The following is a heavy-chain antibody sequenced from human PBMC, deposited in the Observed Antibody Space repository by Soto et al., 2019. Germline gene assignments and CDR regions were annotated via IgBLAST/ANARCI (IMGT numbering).Heavy chain of an antibody. D-gene: IGHD1-1*01. V-gene: IGHV3-30*18. Sequence: QVQLVESGGGVVQPGRSLRLSCAASGFTFSSYGMHWVRQAPGKGLEWVAIISYDEINKYYVDSVKGRFTISRDNSKNTLYLQMNSLRAEDTAVYYCAKSVYNWNDGFFDYWGQGTLVTVSS. J-gene: IGHJ4*02. CDR2: ISYDEINK. CDR3: AKSVYNWNDGFFDY. CDR1: GFTFSSYG.